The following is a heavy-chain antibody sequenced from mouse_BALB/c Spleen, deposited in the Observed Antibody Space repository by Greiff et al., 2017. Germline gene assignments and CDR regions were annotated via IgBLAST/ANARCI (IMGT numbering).Heavy chain of an antibody. D-gene: IGHD2-10*02. CDR3: AREEYGNYVAAY. CDR2: ISYSGST. Sequence: EVKLQESGPGLVKPSQSLSLTCTVTGYSITSDYAWNWIRQFPGNKLEWMGYISYSGSTSYNPSLKSRISITRDTSKNQFFLQLNSVTTEDTATYYCAREEYGNYVAAYWGQGTLVTVSA. CDR1: GYSITSDYA. J-gene: IGHJ3*01. V-gene: IGHV3-2*02.